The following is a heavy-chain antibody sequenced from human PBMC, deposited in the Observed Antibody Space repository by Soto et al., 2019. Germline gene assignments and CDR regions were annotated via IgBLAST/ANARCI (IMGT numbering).Heavy chain of an antibody. Sequence: PGGSLRLSCAASGFTFSSYSMNWVRQAPGKGLEWVSSISSSSSYIYYADSVKGRFTISRDNAKNSLYLRMNSLRAEDTAVYYCARDRSPWGSGYNPVCWGQGTLVTVSS. J-gene: IGHJ4*02. D-gene: IGHD3-3*01. CDR2: ISSSSSYI. CDR1: GFTFSSYS. V-gene: IGHV3-21*01. CDR3: ARDRSPWGSGYNPVC.